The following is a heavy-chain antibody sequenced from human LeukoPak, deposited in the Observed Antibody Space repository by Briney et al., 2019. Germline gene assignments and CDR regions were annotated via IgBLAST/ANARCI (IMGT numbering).Heavy chain of an antibody. Sequence: SETLSLTCAVSGYSISSGYYWGWIRQPPGKGLEWIGSIYHSGSTYYNPSLKSRVTISVDTSKNQFSLKLSSVTAADTAVDYCARGPKLDFSDYWGQGTLVTISS. CDR2: IYHSGST. J-gene: IGHJ4*02. CDR3: ARGPKLDFSDY. V-gene: IGHV4-38-2*01. CDR1: GYSISSGYY. D-gene: IGHD1-26*01.